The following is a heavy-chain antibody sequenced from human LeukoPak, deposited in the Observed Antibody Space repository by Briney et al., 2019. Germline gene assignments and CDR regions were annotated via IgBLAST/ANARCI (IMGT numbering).Heavy chain of an antibody. V-gene: IGHV4-38-2*02. J-gene: IGHJ1*01. D-gene: IGHD3-22*01. CDR3: ARGPHYYDSSGPPMGFQH. CDR1: GFSISSGHY. CDR2: VYQSGTT. Sequence: PSETLSLTCTVSGFSISSGHYWGWVRQPPGAGLEWIGSVYQSGTTYYNPSLKSRVTTSVDMSKNQFSLKLSSVTAADTAVYYCARGPHYYDSSGPPMGFQHWGQGTLVTASS.